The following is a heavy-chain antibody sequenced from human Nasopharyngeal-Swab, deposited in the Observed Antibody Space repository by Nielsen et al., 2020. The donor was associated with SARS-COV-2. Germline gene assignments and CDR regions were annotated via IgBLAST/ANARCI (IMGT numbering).Heavy chain of an antibody. CDR1: GFTFRNYW. V-gene: IGHV3-74*01. CDR2: TDEYGTTI. J-gene: IGHJ4*02. CDR3: ASDLSGRDDF. D-gene: IGHD6-19*01. Sequence: GESLNLSFVASGFTFRNYWMHWVRQAPGPGLVWVSRTDEYGTTINYADSVKGRFAISRDNAKNTLYLQMNSLRADDTAMYYCASDLSGRDDFWGQGTLVTVAS.